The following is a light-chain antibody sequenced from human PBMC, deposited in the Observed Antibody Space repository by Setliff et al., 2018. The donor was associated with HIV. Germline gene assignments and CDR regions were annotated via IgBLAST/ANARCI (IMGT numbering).Light chain of an antibody. J-gene: IGLJ1*01. V-gene: IGLV2-23*01. CDR2: QAT. Sequence: QSDLTQPASVSGSPGQSITISCTGTSNDVGRYDLVSWYQQHPARAPKLIIYQATRRPSGVSNRFSGSKSGNVASLTISGLQAEDEADYYCCSNTGSNTFVFGTGTKVT. CDR1: SNDVGRYDL. CDR3: CSNTGSNTFV.